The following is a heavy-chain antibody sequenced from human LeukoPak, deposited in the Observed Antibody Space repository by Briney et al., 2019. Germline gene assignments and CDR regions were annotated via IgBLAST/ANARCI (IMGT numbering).Heavy chain of an antibody. D-gene: IGHD3-22*01. CDR3: ARGLNYYDSSGYPLPLTDSFDY. CDR2: IIPIFGTA. V-gene: IGHV1-69*13. J-gene: IGHJ4*02. CDR1: GGTFSSYA. Sequence: ASVKVSCKASGGTFSSYAISWVRQAPGQGLEWMGGIIPIFGTANYAQKFQGRVTITADESTSTAYMELSSLRSEDTAVYYCARGLNYYDSSGYPLPLTDSFDYWGQGTLVTVSS.